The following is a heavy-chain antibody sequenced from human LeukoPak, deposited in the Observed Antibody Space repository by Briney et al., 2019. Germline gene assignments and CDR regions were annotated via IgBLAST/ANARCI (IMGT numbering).Heavy chain of an antibody. CDR2: ISGSGGST. J-gene: IGHJ3*02. Sequence: GGSLRLSCAASGFTFSSYAMSWVRQAPGKGLEWVSAISGSGGSTYYADSVTGRFTISRDNSKDTLYLQMNSLRAEDTAVYYCARVSGGSYSWGDAFDIWGQGTMVTVSS. CDR3: ARVSGGSYSWGDAFDI. D-gene: IGHD1-26*01. V-gene: IGHV3-23*01. CDR1: GFTFSSYA.